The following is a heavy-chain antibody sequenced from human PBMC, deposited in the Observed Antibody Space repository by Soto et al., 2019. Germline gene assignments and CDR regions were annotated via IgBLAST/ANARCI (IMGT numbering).Heavy chain of an antibody. V-gene: IGHV1-24*01. CDR1: GYTVTELS. D-gene: IGHD5-18*01. Sequence: ASVKVSCKVSGYTVTELSMHWVRQAPGKGLEWMGGFDPEDGETIYAQKFQGRVTMTEDTSTDTAYMELSSLRSEDTAVYYCATLLRGYSYVDYYYYYYMDVWGKGTTVTVSS. J-gene: IGHJ6*03. CDR2: FDPEDGET. CDR3: ATLLRGYSYVDYYYYYYMDV.